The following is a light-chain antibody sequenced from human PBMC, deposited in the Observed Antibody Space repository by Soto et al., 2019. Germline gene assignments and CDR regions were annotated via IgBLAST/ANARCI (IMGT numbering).Light chain of an antibody. Sequence: DIQMTQSPSTLSASVGDRVTITCRASQSISSCLAWYQQKPGKAPRVLIYKASNLESGVPSRFSGSGSETEFTLTISSLHPDDSATYYCQHYSTFPYTFGQGTKLEI. CDR2: KAS. CDR3: QHYSTFPYT. J-gene: IGKJ2*01. V-gene: IGKV1-5*03. CDR1: QSISSC.